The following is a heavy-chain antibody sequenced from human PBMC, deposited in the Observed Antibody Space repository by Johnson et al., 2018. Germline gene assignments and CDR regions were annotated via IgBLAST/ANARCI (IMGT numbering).Heavy chain of an antibody. Sequence: RFTISRDSSKNTLFLQMSSLRAEDTAVYYCAKVRGVGATDAFDVWGRGTMGTVSS. CDR3: AKVRGVGATDAFDV. V-gene: IGHV3-30*02. D-gene: IGHD1-26*01. J-gene: IGHJ3*01.